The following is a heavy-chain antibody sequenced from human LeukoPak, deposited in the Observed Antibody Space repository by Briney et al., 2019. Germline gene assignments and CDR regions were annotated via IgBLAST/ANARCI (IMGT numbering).Heavy chain of an antibody. Sequence: SVKVSCKASGGTFSSYTISWVRQAPGQGLEWMGRIIPILGIANYAQKFQGRVTITADKSTSTAYMELSSLRSEDTAVYYCARDLARAGCYETAYYYGMDVWGQGTTVTVSS. CDR1: GGTFSSYT. CDR2: IIPILGIA. D-gene: IGHD2-2*01. V-gene: IGHV1-69*04. CDR3: ARDLARAGCYETAYYYGMDV. J-gene: IGHJ6*02.